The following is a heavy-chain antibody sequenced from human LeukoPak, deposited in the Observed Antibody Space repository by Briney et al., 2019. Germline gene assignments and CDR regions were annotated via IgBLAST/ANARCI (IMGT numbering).Heavy chain of an antibody. V-gene: IGHV3-30*02. CDR2: IRYDGSNK. J-gene: IGHJ3*02. Sequence: GGSLRLSCAASGFTFSSYGMHWVRQAPGKGLEWVAFIRYDGSNKYYADSVEGRFTISRDNSKNTLYLQMNSLRAEDTAVYYCAKDLDGWTKAFDIWGQGTMVTVSS. CDR3: AKDLDGWTKAFDI. D-gene: IGHD6-19*01. CDR1: GFTFSSYG.